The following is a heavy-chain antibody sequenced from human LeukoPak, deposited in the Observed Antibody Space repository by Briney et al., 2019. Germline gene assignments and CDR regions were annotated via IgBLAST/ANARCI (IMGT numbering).Heavy chain of an antibody. J-gene: IGHJ4*02. D-gene: IGHD1/OR15-1a*01. V-gene: IGHV3-66*01. CDR2: IYSDGRT. CDR3: ARSNCNSCYLGVWYYFDY. CDR1: GFTVSSNY. Sequence: QPGGSLRLSCAASGFTVSSNYMSWVRQAPGKGLEWVSVIYSDGRTYYADSVKGRFTISRDNSKNTLYLQMNSLRAEDTAVYYCARSNCNSCYLGVWYYFDYWGQGTLVTVSS.